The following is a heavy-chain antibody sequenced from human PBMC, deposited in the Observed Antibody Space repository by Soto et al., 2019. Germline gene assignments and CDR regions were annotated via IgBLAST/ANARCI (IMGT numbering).Heavy chain of an antibody. D-gene: IGHD3-10*01. CDR3: ARGRDWYFDL. Sequence: GGSLRLSCAASGFTFSSYSINWVRQAPGKGLEWVSSISSSNNYIYYADSVKGRFTISGDNAKNSLYLQMNSLRAEDTAVYYCARGRDWYFDLWGRGTLVTVSS. CDR2: ISSSNNYI. CDR1: GFTFSSYS. V-gene: IGHV3-21*01. J-gene: IGHJ2*01.